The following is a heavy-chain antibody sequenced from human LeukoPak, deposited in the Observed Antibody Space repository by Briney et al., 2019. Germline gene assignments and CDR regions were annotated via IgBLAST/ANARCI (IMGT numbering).Heavy chain of an antibody. V-gene: IGHV4-4*07. J-gene: IGHJ4*02. CDR1: GGSISSYY. CDR2: IYTSGST. Sequence: SETLSLTCTVSGGSISSYYWSWIRQPPGKGLEWIGRIYTSGSTNYNPSLKSRVTISVDTSKNQFSLKLNSVTAADTAVYYCARDHYDYIWGSSDVPFDYWGQGTLVTVSS. CDR3: ARDHYDYIWGSSDVPFDY. D-gene: IGHD3-16*01.